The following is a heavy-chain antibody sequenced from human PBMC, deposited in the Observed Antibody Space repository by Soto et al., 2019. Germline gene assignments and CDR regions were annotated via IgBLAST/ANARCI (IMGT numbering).Heavy chain of an antibody. Sequence: ETLSLTCAVYGGSFSGYYWSWIRQPPGKGLEWIGEINHSGGTNYNPSLKSRVTISLDTSKNQFSLKLSSVTAADTAVYYCARTYSSSWSPFDYWGQGTLVTVSS. V-gene: IGHV4-34*01. CDR2: INHSGGT. CDR1: GGSFSGYY. J-gene: IGHJ4*02. CDR3: ARTYSSSWSPFDY. D-gene: IGHD6-13*01.